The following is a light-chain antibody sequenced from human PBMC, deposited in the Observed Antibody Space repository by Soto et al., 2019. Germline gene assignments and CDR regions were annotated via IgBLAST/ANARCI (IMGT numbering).Light chain of an antibody. Sequence: QSALTQPAPVSGSPGQSITISCTGTSSDVGGYNYVSWYQQHPGKAPKLMIYDVSNRPSGVSNRFSGSKSGNTASLTISGLQAEDEADYYCSSYTSSRTNVFGTGTKVTVL. CDR1: SSDVGGYNY. J-gene: IGLJ1*01. CDR2: DVS. CDR3: SSYTSSRTNV. V-gene: IGLV2-14*01.